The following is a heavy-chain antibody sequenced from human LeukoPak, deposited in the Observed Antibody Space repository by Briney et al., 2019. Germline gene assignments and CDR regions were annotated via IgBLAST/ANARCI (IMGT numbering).Heavy chain of an antibody. CDR2: ISSSGSTI. D-gene: IGHD3-22*01. Sequence: GGSLRLSCAASGFTFSSYEMNWVRQAPGKGLEWVSYISSSGSTIYYADSVKGRFTISRDNAKNSLYLQMNRLRAEDTAVYYGARESYYYDSSGFAIWGQGTLVTVSS. V-gene: IGHV3-48*03. J-gene: IGHJ4*02. CDR1: GFTFSSYE. CDR3: ARESYYYDSSGFAI.